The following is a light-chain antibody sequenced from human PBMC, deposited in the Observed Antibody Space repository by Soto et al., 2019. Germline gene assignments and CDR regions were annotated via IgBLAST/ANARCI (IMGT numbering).Light chain of an antibody. Sequence: EIVLTQSPGTLSLSPGERATLSCRASQNVRTFLDWYQQKPGQAPRLLIYAASNRATGIPDRFSGSGSGTDFTLTISRLEPEDFAVYYCQQYGSSPRTFGQGTKVDIK. CDR2: AAS. V-gene: IGKV3-20*01. CDR1: QNVRTF. J-gene: IGKJ1*01. CDR3: QQYGSSPRT.